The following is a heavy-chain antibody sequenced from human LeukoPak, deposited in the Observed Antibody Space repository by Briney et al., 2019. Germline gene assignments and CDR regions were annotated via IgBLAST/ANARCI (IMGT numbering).Heavy chain of an antibody. Sequence: GGSLRLSCAASAFTFSNYAMHWVRQAPGEGLEWVGMIWYDGSNENYADSVKGRFTISRDNSKNTLYLQMNSLRAEDTAVYYCAKAYVHNYYYYGMDVWGQGTTVTVSS. D-gene: IGHD3-16*01. CDR3: AKAYVHNYYYYGMDV. J-gene: IGHJ6*02. CDR2: IWYDGSNE. V-gene: IGHV3-33*06. CDR1: AFTFSNYA.